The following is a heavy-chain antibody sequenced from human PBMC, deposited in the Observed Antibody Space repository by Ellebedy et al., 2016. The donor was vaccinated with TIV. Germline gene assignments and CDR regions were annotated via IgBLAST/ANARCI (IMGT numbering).Heavy chain of an antibody. Sequence: GGSLRLXCAASGFTFSSYAMHWVRQAPGKGLEWVAVISYDGSNKYYADSVKGRFTISRDNSKNTLYLQMNSLRAEDTVVYYCARVGIWYSSSWYYYYYGMDVWGQGTTVTVSS. CDR3: ARVGIWYSSSWYYYYYGMDV. D-gene: IGHD6-13*01. V-gene: IGHV3-30*04. CDR1: GFTFSSYA. CDR2: ISYDGSNK. J-gene: IGHJ6*02.